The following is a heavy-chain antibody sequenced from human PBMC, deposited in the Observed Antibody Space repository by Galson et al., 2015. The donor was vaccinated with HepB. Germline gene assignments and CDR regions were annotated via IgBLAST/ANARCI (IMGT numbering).Heavy chain of an antibody. CDR3: ARVSIAAAGFDY. J-gene: IGHJ4*02. D-gene: IGHD6-13*01. CDR2: IYHSGST. Sequence: SETLSLTCAVSGGSISSSNWWSWVRQPPGKGLEWIGEIYHSGSTNYNPSLKSRVTISVDKSKNQFSLKLSSVTAADTAVYYCARVSIAAAGFDYWAREPWSPSPQ. CDR1: GGSISSSNW. V-gene: IGHV4-4*02.